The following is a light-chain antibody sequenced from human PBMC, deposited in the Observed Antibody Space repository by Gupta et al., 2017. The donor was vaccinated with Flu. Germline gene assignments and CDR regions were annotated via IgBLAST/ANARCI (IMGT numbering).Light chain of an antibody. Sequence: CTLSLSPGERATLSCRASQSVSSSYLAWYQQKPGQAPRLLIYDASSRATGIPDRFSGSGSGTDFTLTISRLEPGDFAVYYCQQYGSSPWTFGQGTKVEIK. J-gene: IGKJ1*01. V-gene: IGKV3-20*01. CDR1: QSVSSSY. CDR3: QQYGSSPWT. CDR2: DAS.